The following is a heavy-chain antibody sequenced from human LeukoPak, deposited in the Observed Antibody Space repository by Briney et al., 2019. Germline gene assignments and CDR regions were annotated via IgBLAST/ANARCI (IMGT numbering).Heavy chain of an antibody. D-gene: IGHD6-19*01. J-gene: IGHJ3*01. Sequence: PGGSLRLSCAASGFIFSNYDMNWVRQAPGKGLEWVSYITGSSRTKSYADSVKGRFTISRDNAENSVYLQMNSLRAEDTAVYECARPPSSDWESQWGERTMVTPSS. CDR3: ARPPSSDWESQ. CDR1: GFIFSNYD. CDR2: ITGSSRTK. V-gene: IGHV3-48*01.